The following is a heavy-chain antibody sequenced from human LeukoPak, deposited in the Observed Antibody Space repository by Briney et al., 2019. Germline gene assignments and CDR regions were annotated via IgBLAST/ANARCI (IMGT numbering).Heavy chain of an antibody. CDR2: INTDGTST. Sequence: GGSLRLSCAASGFTFSSYSMNWVRQAPGKGLVWVSRINTDGTSTSYADSVKGRFTISRDNAKNTLYLQMNSLRAEDTAVYYCARVESWLDAPDRWGQGTLVTVYS. D-gene: IGHD5-24*01. V-gene: IGHV3-74*01. J-gene: IGHJ5*02. CDR3: ARVESWLDAPDR. CDR1: GFTFSSYS.